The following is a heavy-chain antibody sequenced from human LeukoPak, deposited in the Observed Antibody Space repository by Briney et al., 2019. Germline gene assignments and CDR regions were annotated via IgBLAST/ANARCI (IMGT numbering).Heavy chain of an antibody. Sequence: GGSLRLSCAASGFAFNRYDMTWVRQAPGKGLEWVSAISGSGGSTYYADSVKGRFTISRDNSKNTLYLQMNSLRAEDTAVYYCAKDGRIVVVVAATEWGQGTLVTVSS. J-gene: IGHJ4*02. CDR2: ISGSGGST. V-gene: IGHV3-23*01. CDR1: GFAFNRYD. CDR3: AKDGRIVVVVAATE. D-gene: IGHD2-15*01.